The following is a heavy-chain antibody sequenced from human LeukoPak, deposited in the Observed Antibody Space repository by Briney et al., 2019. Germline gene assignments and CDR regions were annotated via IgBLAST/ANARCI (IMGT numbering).Heavy chain of an antibody. Sequence: SETLSLTCNVSGGSISSSSYYWGWIRQPPGKGLEWLGNVYYTGTTYYNPSLESRVTISVDTSNNQFSLRLSSVTAADTAIYYCAGKTWAFDYWGQGTLVTVSS. V-gene: IGHV4-39*07. J-gene: IGHJ4*02. D-gene: IGHD1-26*01. CDR1: GGSISSSSYY. CDR2: VYYTGTT. CDR3: AGKTWAFDY.